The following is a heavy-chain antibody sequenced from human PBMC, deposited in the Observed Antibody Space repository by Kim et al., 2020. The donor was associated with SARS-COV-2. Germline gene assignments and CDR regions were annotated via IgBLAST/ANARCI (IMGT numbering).Heavy chain of an antibody. CDR1: GFTFSNYW. CDR3: TSWGAGNY. CDR2: IKRDGSEK. V-gene: IGHV3-7*01. Sequence: GGSLRLSCAASGFTFSNYWMSWVRQAPGKGLEWVASIKRDGSEKYYVDSVRGRFTISRDNAQNSLFLQMNSLRVEDTAVYYCTSWGAGNYWGPGTLVTVSS. D-gene: IGHD6-13*01. J-gene: IGHJ4*02.